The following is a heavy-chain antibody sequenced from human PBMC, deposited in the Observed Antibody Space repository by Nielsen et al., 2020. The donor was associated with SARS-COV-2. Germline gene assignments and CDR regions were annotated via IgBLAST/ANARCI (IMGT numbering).Heavy chain of an antibody. D-gene: IGHD6-19*01. J-gene: IGHJ5*02. CDR1: GFTFSSYS. V-gene: IGHV3-21*01. CDR3: ARALGSGWFGGFYP. CDR2: ISSSSSYI. Sequence: GESLKISCAASGFTFSSYSMNWVRQAPGKGLEWVSSISSSSSYIYYADSVKGRFTISRDNAKNSLYLQMNSLRAEDTAVYYCARALGSGWFGGFYPWGQGTLVTVSS.